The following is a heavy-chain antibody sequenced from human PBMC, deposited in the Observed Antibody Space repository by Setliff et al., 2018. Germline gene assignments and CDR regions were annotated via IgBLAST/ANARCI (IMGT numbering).Heavy chain of an antibody. J-gene: IGHJ4*02. CDR2: IYYSGTT. V-gene: IGHV4-39*01. Sequence: PSETLSLTCIVSGGSVSSSRYYWGWIRQPPGKGLEWIGIIYYSGTTSYHPSLKSRVTMSVETSKNQFSLKLRSVTAADTAVYYCARRACSGGNCYWGRDYYFDHWGQGTLVTVSS. CDR1: GGSVSSSRYY. CDR3: ARRACSGGNCYWGRDYYFDH. D-gene: IGHD2-15*01.